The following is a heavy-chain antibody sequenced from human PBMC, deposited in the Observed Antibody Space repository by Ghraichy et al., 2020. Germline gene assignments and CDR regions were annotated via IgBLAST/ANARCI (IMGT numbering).Heavy chain of an antibody. J-gene: IGHJ6*02. D-gene: IGHD3-10*01. Sequence: GESLNISCAASEFSFSSYAIHWVRQAPGRGLEWVALISYDGRNKNYADSVKGRFTISRDNAMRTLYLQMNSLRAEDTAVYYCARDLPRGISYGMDVWGQGTTVTVSS. CDR2: ISYDGRNK. V-gene: IGHV3-30*04. CDR1: EFSFSSYA. CDR3: ARDLPRGISYGMDV.